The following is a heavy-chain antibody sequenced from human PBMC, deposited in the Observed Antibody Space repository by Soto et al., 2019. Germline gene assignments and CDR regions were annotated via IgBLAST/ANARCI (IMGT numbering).Heavy chain of an antibody. Sequence: PSETLSLTCTVSGGSISSGGYYWSWIRQHPGKGLEWIGYIYYSGSTYYNPSLKSRVTISVDTSKNQFSLKLSSVTAADTAVYYCAREERKRSGQSLYYYYGMDVWGQGTTVTVSS. CDR2: IYYSGST. D-gene: IGHD5-12*01. V-gene: IGHV4-31*03. J-gene: IGHJ6*02. CDR3: AREERKRSGQSLYYYYGMDV. CDR1: GGSISSGGYY.